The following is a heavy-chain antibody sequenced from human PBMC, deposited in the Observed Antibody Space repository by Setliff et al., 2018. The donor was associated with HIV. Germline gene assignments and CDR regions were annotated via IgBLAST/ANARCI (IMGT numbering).Heavy chain of an antibody. V-gene: IGHV1-2*02. CDR1: GYTFIDYF. J-gene: IGHJ6*03. D-gene: IGHD3-16*01. CDR2: ISPYDLSE. CDR3: ARKGGLSRYYYYYMDV. Sequence: ASVKVSCKASGYTFIDYFIHWVRQAPGQGLEWMGWISPYDLSERISQRFRGRVTMTRDTSINAAYLDLRGLTSDDTAVYYCARKGGLSRYYYYYMDVWGKGTTVTVSS.